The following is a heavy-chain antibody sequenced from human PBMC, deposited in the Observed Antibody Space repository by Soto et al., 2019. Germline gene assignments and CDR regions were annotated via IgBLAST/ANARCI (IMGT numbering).Heavy chain of an antibody. V-gene: IGHV2-5*02. D-gene: IGHD6-25*01. J-gene: IGHJ4*02. Sequence: QITLKESGPTLVEPTQTLTLTCTFSGFSLTTSGVGVGWIRQPPGKALEWVALIYWDDDKHYSPTLKTRLTITKDTSKNQVVLTMTNMDPVDTATYYCANSRAPRLFDYWGQGTLVTVSS. CDR2: IYWDDDK. CDR1: GFSLTTSGVG. CDR3: ANSRAPRLFDY.